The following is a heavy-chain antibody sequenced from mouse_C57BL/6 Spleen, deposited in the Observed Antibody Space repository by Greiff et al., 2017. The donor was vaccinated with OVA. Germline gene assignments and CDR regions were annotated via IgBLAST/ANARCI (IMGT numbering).Heavy chain of an antibody. CDR3: ASYYSNYDWFAY. Sequence: QVHVKQSGAELARPGASVKMSCKASGYTFTSYTMHWVKQRPGQGLEWIGYINPSSGYTKYNQKFKDKATLTADKSSSTAYMQLSSLTSEDSAVYYCASYYSNYDWFAYWGQGTLVTVSA. V-gene: IGHV1-4*01. J-gene: IGHJ3*01. D-gene: IGHD2-5*01. CDR2: INPSSGYT. CDR1: GYTFTSYT.